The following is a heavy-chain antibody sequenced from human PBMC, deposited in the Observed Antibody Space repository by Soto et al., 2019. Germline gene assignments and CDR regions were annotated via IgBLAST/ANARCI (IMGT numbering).Heavy chain of an antibody. CDR2: IYYSGST. D-gene: IGHD6-6*01. CDR1: GGSISSYY. V-gene: IGHV4-59*01. J-gene: IGHJ4*02. CDR3: ARFVIAARCFDY. Sequence: PSETLSLTCTVSGGSISSYYWSWIRQPPGKGLEWIGYIYYSGSTNYNPSLKSRVTISVDTSKNQSSLNLSSVTAADTAVYYCARFVIAARCFDYWGQGTLVTVSS.